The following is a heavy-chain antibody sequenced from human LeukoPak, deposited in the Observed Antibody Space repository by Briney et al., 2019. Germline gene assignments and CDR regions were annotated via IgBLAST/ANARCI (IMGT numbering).Heavy chain of an antibody. Sequence: PSETLSLTCAVYGGSFSGYYWSWIRQPPGKGLERIGEINHSGSTNYNPSLKSRVTISVDTSKNQFSLKLSSVTAADTAVYYCARDSRAIGAGASDYWGQGTLVTVSS. J-gene: IGHJ4*02. CDR2: INHSGST. D-gene: IGHD1-26*01. CDR3: ARDSRAIGAGASDY. CDR1: GGSFSGYY. V-gene: IGHV4-34*01.